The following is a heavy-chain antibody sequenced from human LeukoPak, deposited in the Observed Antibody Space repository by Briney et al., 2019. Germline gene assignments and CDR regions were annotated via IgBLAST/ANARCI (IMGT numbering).Heavy chain of an antibody. CDR1: DHTFTSYG. CDR3: AREGTGVVPAAAHVRGPLDY. Sequence: ASVSVSGKASDHTFTSYGISWGPQAPGQGLEWWGWISAYNGNRNYAHKLQGRGTMTTDTSTRTANMKLRSLRSDDTAVSYCAREGTGVVPAAAHVRGPLDYWGQGTLVTVSS. V-gene: IGHV1-18*01. D-gene: IGHD2-2*01. J-gene: IGHJ4*02. CDR2: ISAYNGNR.